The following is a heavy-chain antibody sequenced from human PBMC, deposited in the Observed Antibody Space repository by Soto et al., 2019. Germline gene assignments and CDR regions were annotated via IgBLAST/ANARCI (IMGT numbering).Heavy chain of an antibody. Sequence: QVQLQESGPGLVKPSETLSLTCTVSGGSITNYYCSWFRQPPGKGLEWIGYINYDGYSAYNLSLKGHVPLSMDASKTQFSLMLESVTATDTAVYYCARHGFGPLHGLVDVWGQGTKVIVS. CDR3: ARHGFGPLHGLVDV. CDR2: INYDGYS. V-gene: IGHV4-59*08. CDR1: GGSITNYY. J-gene: IGHJ6*02. D-gene: IGHD3-10*01.